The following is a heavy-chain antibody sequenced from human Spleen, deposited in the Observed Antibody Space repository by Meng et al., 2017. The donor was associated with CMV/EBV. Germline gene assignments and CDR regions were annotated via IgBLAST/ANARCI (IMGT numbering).Heavy chain of an antibody. CDR1: GYSFTNYW. CDR3: AIQGWDYYFDF. CDR2: IYPGDSGT. J-gene: IGHJ4*02. D-gene: IGHD1-26*01. V-gene: IGHV5-51*01. Sequence: GESLKISCRGSGYSFTNYWIGWVRQMPGKGLEWMGIIYPGDSGTTYSPSFQGQVTISADKSISTAYLQWSSLKASDTAMYYCAIQGWDYYFDFWGQGTLVTVSS.